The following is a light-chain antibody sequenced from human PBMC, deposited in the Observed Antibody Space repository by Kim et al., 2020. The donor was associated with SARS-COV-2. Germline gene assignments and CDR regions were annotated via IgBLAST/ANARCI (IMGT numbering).Light chain of an antibody. CDR2: GNK. CDR3: QSYDPSLSEWV. CDR1: RSNLGAGYD. Sequence: QSVLTQPPSVSGAPGQRVTISCTGSRSNLGAGYDVHWYRQRPGTAPKVLIYGNKNRPSGVPDRISGSKSGTSASLAITGLQAEDEADYYCQSYDPSLSEWVFGGGTQLTVL. J-gene: IGLJ3*02. V-gene: IGLV1-40*01.